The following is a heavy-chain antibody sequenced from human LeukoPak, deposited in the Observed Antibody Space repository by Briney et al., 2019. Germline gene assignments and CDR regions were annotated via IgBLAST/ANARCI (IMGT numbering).Heavy chain of an antibody. V-gene: IGHV3-23*01. CDR1: GFRFSSHA. D-gene: IGHD3-10*01. J-gene: IGHJ4*02. CDR3: ARDGADRFITMVRGVILDY. CDR2: ISSSGGDI. Sequence: GGSLRLSCAASGFRFSSHAMSWVRQAPGKGLEWVAGISSSGGDIYYGDSVKGRFTISRDNSKNTLYLQMNSLRADDTAVYYCARDGADRFITMVRGVILDYWGRGTLVTVSS.